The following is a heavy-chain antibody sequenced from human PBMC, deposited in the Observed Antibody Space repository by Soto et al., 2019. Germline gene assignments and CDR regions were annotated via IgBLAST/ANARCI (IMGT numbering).Heavy chain of an antibody. D-gene: IGHD3-16*01. V-gene: IGHV3-30*18. J-gene: IGHJ3*02. Sequence: QVQLVESGGGVVQPGMSLRLSCGASRLTFSSYGMHWVRQAPGKGLEWVALISYDESKKYYADSVKGRFTISRDNSKNTLYLQMDSLRAEETAVYYCAKDRRRGSYGYGAFDMWGQGTMVTVSS. CDR1: RLTFSSYG. CDR3: AKDRRRGSYGYGAFDM. CDR2: ISYDESKK.